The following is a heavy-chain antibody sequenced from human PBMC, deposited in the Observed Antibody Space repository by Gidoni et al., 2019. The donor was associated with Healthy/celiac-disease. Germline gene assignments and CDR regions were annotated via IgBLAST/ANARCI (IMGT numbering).Heavy chain of an antibody. Sequence: QLQLQESGVGLVKPSETLSQTCTVSGGFISSSSYYWGWIRQPPGKGLVWIGSIYYSGSTYYNPSLKSRVTISVDTSKNQFSLKLSSVTAADTAVYYCAREIAVKSLSDYWGQGTLVTVSS. V-gene: IGHV4-39*02. CDR1: GGFISSSSYY. CDR2: IYYSGST. D-gene: IGHD6-19*01. CDR3: AREIAVKSLSDY. J-gene: IGHJ4*02.